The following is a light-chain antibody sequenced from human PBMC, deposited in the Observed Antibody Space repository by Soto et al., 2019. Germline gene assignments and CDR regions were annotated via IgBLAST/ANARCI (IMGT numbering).Light chain of an antibody. CDR2: EAT. V-gene: IGLV2-23*01. Sequence: QSALTQPASVSGSPGQSITISCTGTSSAFGSYNLVSWYQQHPGKAPKLIIYEATERPSGVSYRFSGSKSGNTASLTISGLPAAEAADYYCSSYTGSSTYVFGTGTKLTVL. CDR1: SSAFGSYNL. J-gene: IGLJ1*01. CDR3: SSYTGSSTYV.